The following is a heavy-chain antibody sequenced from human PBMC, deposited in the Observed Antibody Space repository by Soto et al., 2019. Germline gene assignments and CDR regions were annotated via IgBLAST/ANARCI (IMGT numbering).Heavy chain of an antibody. D-gene: IGHD5-12*01. V-gene: IGHV1-18*01. J-gene: IGHJ4*02. CDR1: GYTFTRYG. CDR3: SRDDPQGGYNHY. Sequence: ASVKVSCKASGYTFTRYGISWVRQAPGQGLEWMGWISAYNGNTNYAQKLQGRVTMTTDTSTSTAYMELRSLRSDDTAVYYCSRDDPQGGYNHYWGQGTLVTVS. CDR2: ISAYNGNT.